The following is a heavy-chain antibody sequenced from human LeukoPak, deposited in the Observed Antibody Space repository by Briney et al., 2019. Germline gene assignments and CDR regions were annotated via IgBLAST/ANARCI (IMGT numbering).Heavy chain of an antibody. V-gene: IGHV4-59*01. CDR3: ASTRANWGPGHFDY. D-gene: IGHD7-27*01. Sequence: SETLSLTCTVSGGSISSYYWSWIRQPPGKGLEWIGYIYYSGSTNYNPSLKSRVTISVDTSKNQFSLKLSSVTAADTAVYYCASTRANWGPGHFDYWGRGTLVTVSS. CDR2: IYYSGST. J-gene: IGHJ4*02. CDR1: GGSISSYY.